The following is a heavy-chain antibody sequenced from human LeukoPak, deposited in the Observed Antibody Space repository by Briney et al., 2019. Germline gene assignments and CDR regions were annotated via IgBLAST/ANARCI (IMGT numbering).Heavy chain of an antibody. Sequence: PSETLSLTCAVYGGSFSGYYWSWIRQPPGKGLEWIGEINHSGNTNYNPSLKSRVTISVNTSKNQFSLKLSSVTAADTAVYYCARGSMATNPWFDPWGQGTLVTASS. V-gene: IGHV4-34*01. CDR3: ARGSMATNPWFDP. CDR1: GGSFSGYY. CDR2: INHSGNT. J-gene: IGHJ5*02. D-gene: IGHD5-12*01.